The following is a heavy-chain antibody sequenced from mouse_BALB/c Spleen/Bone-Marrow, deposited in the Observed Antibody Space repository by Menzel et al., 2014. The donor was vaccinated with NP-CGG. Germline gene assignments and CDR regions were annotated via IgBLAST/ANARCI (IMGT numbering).Heavy chain of an antibody. CDR3: ARGYDYSSWFAY. Sequence: QVVESGGGLVQPGGSLKLSCAASGFTFSSYGMSWVRQTPDKRLEMIATINNNGGDTYYPDSVKGRFTISRDNARNTLYLQMSSLKSEDTAMYYCARGYDYSSWFAYWGQGTLVTVSP. D-gene: IGHD2-4*01. J-gene: IGHJ3*01. CDR2: INNNGGDT. V-gene: IGHV5-6-3*01. CDR1: GFTFSSYG.